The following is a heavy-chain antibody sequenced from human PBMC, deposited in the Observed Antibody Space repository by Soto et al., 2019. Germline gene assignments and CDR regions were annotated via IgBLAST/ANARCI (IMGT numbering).Heavy chain of an antibody. CDR2: INSDGSST. CDR3: ARVRYYYYYYGMDV. J-gene: IGHJ6*02. Sequence: PGGSLRLSCAASGFTFSSYWMHWVRQAPGKGLVWVSRINSDGSSTSYADSVKGRFTISRDNAKNTLYLQMNSLRAEDTAVYYCARVRYYYYYYGMDVWGQGTTVTVSS. V-gene: IGHV3-74*01. CDR1: GFTFSSYW.